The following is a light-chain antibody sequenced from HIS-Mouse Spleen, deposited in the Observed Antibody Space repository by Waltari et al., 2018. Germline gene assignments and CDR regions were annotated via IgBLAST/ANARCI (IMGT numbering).Light chain of an antibody. V-gene: IGKV3-15*01. Sequence: EVVMTQSPATLSVSPGERATLSCRASQSVSSNLSWYQQKPGQAPRLLIYGASTRATGIPDRFSGSGSGTEFTLTISSMQSEDFAVYYCQQYNNWQFTFGPGTKVDIK. J-gene: IGKJ3*01. CDR3: QQYNNWQFT. CDR1: QSVSSN. CDR2: GAS.